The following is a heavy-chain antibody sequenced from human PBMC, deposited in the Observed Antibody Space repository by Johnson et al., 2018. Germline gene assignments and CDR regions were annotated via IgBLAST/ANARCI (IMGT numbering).Heavy chain of an antibody. CDR2: ISYDGSNK. CDR3: AKDIGEMVRYGRDG. J-gene: IGHJ6*02. V-gene: IGHV3-30-3*01. CDR1: GFTFSSYA. Sequence: QVQLVQSGGGVVQPGRSLSLSCAASGFTFSSYAMHWFRQAPGKGLEWVAVISYDGSNKYYAASVKGRFTFSSSNSKNTLYLKMNSLRPEDTALYYCAKDIGEMVRYGRDGWGQGTKVTVSS. D-gene: IGHD3-10*01.